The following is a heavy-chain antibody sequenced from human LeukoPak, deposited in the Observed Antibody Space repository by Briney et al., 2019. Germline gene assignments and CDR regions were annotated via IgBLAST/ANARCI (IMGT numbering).Heavy chain of an antibody. D-gene: IGHD3-3*01. CDR2: INPNSGGT. CDR3: ARDLRITIFGVPMVYYGMDV. J-gene: IGHJ6*02. V-gene: IGHV1-2*02. Sequence: ASVKVSCKASGYTFTGYYMHWVRQAPGQGLEWMGWINPNSGGTNYAQKFQGRVTMTRDTSISTAYMELSRLRSDDTAVYCCARDLRITIFGVPMVYYGMDVWGQGTTVTVSS. CDR1: GYTFTGYY.